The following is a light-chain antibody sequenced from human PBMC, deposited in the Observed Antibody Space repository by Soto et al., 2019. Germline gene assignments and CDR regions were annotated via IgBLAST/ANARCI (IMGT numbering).Light chain of an antibody. CDR2: EVS. V-gene: IGLV2-14*01. Sequence: QSVLTQPPSASGTPGQRVNISCSGSSSNIGSNYVSWYQQLPGKAPKLMISEVSNRPSGVSNRFSGSKSGNTASLTISGLQAEDEADYYCSSYTNDFTLVLGGGTKVTVL. CDR3: SSYTNDFTLV. J-gene: IGLJ3*02. CDR1: SSNIGSNY.